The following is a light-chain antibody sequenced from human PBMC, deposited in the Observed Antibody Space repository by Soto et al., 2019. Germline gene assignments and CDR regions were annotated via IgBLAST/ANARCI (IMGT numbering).Light chain of an antibody. J-gene: IGKJ3*01. V-gene: IGKV3-20*01. CDR3: QHYGSSLLFT. Sequence: EIVLTQSPGTLSLSPGERATLSCRASQSVTSNYLAWYQQKPGQAPRLLIYGASSRATGIPDRFSGSGSGTDFTLTISRLVPEDFAVYYCQHYGSSLLFTFGPGTQVDIK. CDR1: QSVTSNY. CDR2: GAS.